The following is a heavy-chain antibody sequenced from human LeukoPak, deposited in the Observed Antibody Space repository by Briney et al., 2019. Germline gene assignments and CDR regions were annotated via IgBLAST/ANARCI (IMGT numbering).Heavy chain of an antibody. CDR2: ISSSSSTI. CDR3: ARGAYYYED. CDR1: GFTFSSHS. V-gene: IGHV3-48*01. J-gene: IGHJ4*02. Sequence: GGTLRLSCAASGFTFSSHSMNWVRQAPGKGLEWVSYISSSSSTIYYADSVKGRFTISRDNAKNSLYLQMNSLRAEDTAVYYCARGAYYYEDWGQGTLVTVSS. D-gene: IGHD3-22*01.